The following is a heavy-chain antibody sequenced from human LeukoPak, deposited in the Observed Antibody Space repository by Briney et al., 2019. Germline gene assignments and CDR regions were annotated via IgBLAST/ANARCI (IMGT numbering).Heavy chain of an antibody. CDR2: IYSGGST. J-gene: IGHJ4*02. D-gene: IGHD3-22*01. Sequence: PGGSLRLSCAASGFTVSSNYMSRVRQAAGEGLEWVSVIYSGGSTYYADSVKGRFTISRDNSKNTLYLQMNSLRAEDTAVYYCARGDSSGYYSFDYWGQGTLVTVSS. V-gene: IGHV3-53*01. CDR3: ARGDSSGYYSFDY. CDR1: GFTVSSNY.